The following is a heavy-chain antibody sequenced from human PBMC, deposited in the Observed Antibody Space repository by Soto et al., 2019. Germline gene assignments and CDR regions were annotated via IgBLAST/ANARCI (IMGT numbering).Heavy chain of an antibody. Sequence: SETLSLTCTVSGGSISSAGYYWSWIRQHPGKGLEWIGYIYYSGSTYYNPSLKSRVTISVDTSKNQFSLKLSSVTAADTAVYYCAPVLTDTLYYYYGMDVWGQGTTVTVSS. CDR2: IYYSGST. D-gene: IGHD5-18*01. CDR3: APVLTDTLYYYYGMDV. V-gene: IGHV4-31*03. J-gene: IGHJ6*02. CDR1: GGSISSAGYY.